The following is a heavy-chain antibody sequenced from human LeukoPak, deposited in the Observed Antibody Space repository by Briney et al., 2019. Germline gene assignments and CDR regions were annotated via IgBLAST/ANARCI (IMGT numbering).Heavy chain of an antibody. CDR1: GFTFSSYS. D-gene: IGHD3-10*01. J-gene: IGHJ4*02. V-gene: IGHV3-21*01. CDR2: ISSSSSYI. Sequence: GGSLRLYCAAAGFTFSSYSMNWVRQAPGKGLEWVSSISSSSSYIYYADSVKGRFTISRDNAKNTLYLQMNSLRAEDTAVYYCASMVRGVRWGQGTLVTVSS. CDR3: ASMVRGVR.